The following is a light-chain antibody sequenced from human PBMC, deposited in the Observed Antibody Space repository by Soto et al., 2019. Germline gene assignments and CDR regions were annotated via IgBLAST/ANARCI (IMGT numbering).Light chain of an antibody. CDR2: EVS. J-gene: IGLJ3*02. CDR3: SSFTTSSTWV. CDR1: SSDVGKYSY. Sequence: QSVLTQPASVSASPGQSIAISCTGTSSDVGKYSYVSWFQQYPGNAPKLMIYEVSNRPSGVSNRFSGSKSGNTASLTISGLQGEDEADYYCSSFTTSSTWVFGGGTKVTVL. V-gene: IGLV2-14*01.